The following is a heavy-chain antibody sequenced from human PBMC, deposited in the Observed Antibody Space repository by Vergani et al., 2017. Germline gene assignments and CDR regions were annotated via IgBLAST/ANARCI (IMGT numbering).Heavy chain of an antibody. CDR3: AREMATITWAFDI. J-gene: IGHJ3*02. Sequence: QVQLQESGPGLVKPSETLSLTCTVSGGSISSYYWSWIRQPAGKGLEWVGRIYTRGSTNYNPSLKSRVTMSVDTSKNQFSLKLSSVTAADTAVYYCAREMATITWAFDIWGQGTMVTVSS. CDR1: GGSISSYY. V-gene: IGHV4-4*07. D-gene: IGHD5-24*01. CDR2: IYTRGST.